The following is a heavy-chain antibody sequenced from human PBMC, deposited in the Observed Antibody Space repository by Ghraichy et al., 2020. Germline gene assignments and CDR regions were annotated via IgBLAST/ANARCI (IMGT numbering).Heavy chain of an antibody. CDR3: ARRSVELASQLVPNWFDP. CDR2: IYYSGST. CDR1: GGSISSSSYY. V-gene: IGHV4-39*01. J-gene: IGHJ5*02. D-gene: IGHD5-24*01. Sequence: SETLSLTCTVSGGSISSSSYYWGWIRQPPGKGLEWIGSIYYSGSTYYNPSLKSRVTISVDTSKNQFSLKLSSVTAADTAVYYCARRSVELASQLVPNWFDPWGQGTLVTVSS.